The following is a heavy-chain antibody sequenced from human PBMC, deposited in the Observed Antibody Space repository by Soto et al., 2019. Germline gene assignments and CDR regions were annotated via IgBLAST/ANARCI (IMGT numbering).Heavy chain of an antibody. J-gene: IGHJ4*02. CDR2: ISGSGDNT. Sequence: GGSLRLSCAASRFPFSNYVMSWVRQAPGKGLEWVSSISGSGDNTYYADSVKGRFTISRDNSKNTLFLQMNSLRAEDTAVYYCARVLGYSSGWTPFDYWGQGALVTVSS. CDR3: ARVLGYSSGWTPFDY. D-gene: IGHD6-19*01. CDR1: RFPFSNYV. V-gene: IGHV3-23*01.